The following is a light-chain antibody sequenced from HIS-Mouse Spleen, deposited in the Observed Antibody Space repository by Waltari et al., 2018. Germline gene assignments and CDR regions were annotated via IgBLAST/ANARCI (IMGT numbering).Light chain of an antibody. CDR1: SSAGGGYNY. V-gene: IGLV2-14*01. CDR3: SSYTSSSTLV. Sequence: QSALTQPASVSGSTGQSITISCTGTSSAGGGYNYVSWYQQHPGQAPKLMIYEVSYRPSGVSNRFSGSKSGQPASLTISGLQAEDEADYYCSSYTSSSTLVFGGGTKLTVL. CDR2: EVS. J-gene: IGLJ3*02.